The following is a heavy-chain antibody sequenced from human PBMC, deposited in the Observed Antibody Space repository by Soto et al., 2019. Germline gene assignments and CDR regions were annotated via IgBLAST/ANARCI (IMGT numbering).Heavy chain of an antibody. CDR2: ISSSSSYI. Sequence: GGSLRLSCAASGFTFSSYSMNWVRQAPGKGLEWVSSISSSSSYIYYADSVKGRFTISRDNAKNSLYLQMNSLRAEDTAVYYCATRIYCSGGSCYGYWGQGTLVTVSS. J-gene: IGHJ4*02. V-gene: IGHV3-21*01. D-gene: IGHD2-15*01. CDR3: ATRIYCSGGSCYGY. CDR1: GFTFSSYS.